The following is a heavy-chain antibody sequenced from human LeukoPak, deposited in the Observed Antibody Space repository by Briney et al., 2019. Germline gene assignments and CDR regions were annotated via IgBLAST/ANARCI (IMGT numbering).Heavy chain of an antibody. J-gene: IGHJ4*02. Sequence: GGSLRLSCAASGFTFSTYAMNWVRQAPGKGLEWVSVIIGNSAITHYADSVKGRFTISRDNSKNTLYLQMNSLRAEDTAVYYCAKDPTFGSWTDYWGQGTLVTVSS. CDR1: GFTFSTYA. CDR2: IIGNSAIT. D-gene: IGHD6-13*01. V-gene: IGHV3-23*01. CDR3: AKDPTFGSWTDY.